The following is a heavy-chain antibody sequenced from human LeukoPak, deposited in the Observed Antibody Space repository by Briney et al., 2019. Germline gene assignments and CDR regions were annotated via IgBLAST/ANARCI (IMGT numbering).Heavy chain of an antibody. CDR3: ARAASVADYYFDY. Sequence: PSETLSLTCAVSGGSISSSNWWSWVRQPPGKGLAWIGEIYHSGSTNYNPSLKSRVTISVDKSKNQFSLKLSSVTAADTAVYYCARAASVADYYFDYWGQGTLVTVSS. CDR2: IYHSGST. V-gene: IGHV4-4*02. J-gene: IGHJ4*02. CDR1: GGSISSSNW. D-gene: IGHD6-19*01.